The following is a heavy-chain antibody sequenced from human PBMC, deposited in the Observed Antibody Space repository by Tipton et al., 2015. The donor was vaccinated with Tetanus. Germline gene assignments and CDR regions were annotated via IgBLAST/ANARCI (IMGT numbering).Heavy chain of an antibody. J-gene: IGHJ6*02. V-gene: IGHV4-34*01. CDR1: GGTFNNYF. CDR2: INYDGST. CDR3: ARGDYYGSRTYDV. D-gene: IGHD3-10*01. Sequence: LRLSCAVYGGTFNNYFWTWIRQPPGKGLEWIVEINYDGSTNYSPSLKSRVTLSLDTTKKQVSLKLSSVTAADTAVYYCARGDYYGSRTYDVWGQGTTVTVPS.